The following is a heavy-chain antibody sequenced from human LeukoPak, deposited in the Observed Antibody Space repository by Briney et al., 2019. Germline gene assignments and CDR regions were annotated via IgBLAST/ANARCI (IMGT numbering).Heavy chain of an antibody. D-gene: IGHD4-17*01. CDR2: VSYDGSNK. J-gene: IGHJ4*02. CDR3: ARAGRADGDYHYFDY. V-gene: IGHV3-30-3*01. Sequence: GGSLRLSCAPSGVIFNNFAFHWVRQAPGKGLEWIAAVSYDGSNKYYADSVRGRLTISRDNSKNTLYLQMNSLRAEDTAVYCCARAGRADGDYHYFDYWGQGTLVTVSS. CDR1: GVIFNNFA.